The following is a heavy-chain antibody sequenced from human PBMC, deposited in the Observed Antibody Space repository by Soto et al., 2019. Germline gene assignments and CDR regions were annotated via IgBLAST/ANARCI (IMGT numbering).Heavy chain of an antibody. Sequence: GSLKLGGSSCGVTVCIYLVAGSRHAAGKGLEWWAAINQEGTETKFVDSVEGRFNISRDTARNSVDLQMNSLRGEDTAVYYCMRGPKMGYGEGFWGPGTLVTVSS. D-gene: IGHD4-17*01. CDR3: MRGPKMGYGEGF. CDR1: GVTVCIYL. CDR2: INQEGTET. J-gene: IGHJ1*01. V-gene: IGHV3-7*04.